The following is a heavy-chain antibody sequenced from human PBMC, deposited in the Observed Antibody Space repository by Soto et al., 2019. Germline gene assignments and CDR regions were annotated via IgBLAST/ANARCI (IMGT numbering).Heavy chain of an antibody. Sequence: PSETLSLTCTVSGGSISSYYWSWIRQPPGKGLEWIGYIYYSGSTNYNPSLKSRVTISVDTSKNQFSLKLSSVTAADTAVYYCARLGAAYCGGDCYSALDYWGQGTLVTVSS. CDR1: GGSISSYY. J-gene: IGHJ4*02. CDR3: ARLGAAYCGGDCYSALDY. D-gene: IGHD2-21*01. V-gene: IGHV4-59*08. CDR2: IYYSGST.